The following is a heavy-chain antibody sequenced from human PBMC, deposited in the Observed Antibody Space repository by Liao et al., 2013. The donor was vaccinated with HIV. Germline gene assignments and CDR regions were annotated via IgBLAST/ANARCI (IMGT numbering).Heavy chain of an antibody. V-gene: IGHV4-30-2*01. CDR1: GGFINSGGFS. Sequence: QVHLQESGSGLVKPSETLSLTCAVSGGFINSGGFSWSWIRQPPGKGLEWIGYIYHSGTTYSNPSLKSRVTMSLDRSKNQFSLRLSSVTAADTAVYYCARGGSGRYPSYYYYMDVWGEGTTVTVS. J-gene: IGHJ6*03. CDR2: IYHSGTT. D-gene: IGHD1-26*01. CDR3: ARGGSGRYPSYYYYMDV.